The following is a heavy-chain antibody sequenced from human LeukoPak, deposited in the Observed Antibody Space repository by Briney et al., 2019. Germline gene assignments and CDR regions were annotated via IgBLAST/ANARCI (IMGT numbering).Heavy chain of an antibody. J-gene: IGHJ4*02. CDR3: AKDWGNRFDY. Sequence: GGSLRLSCAASGFTFSSYGMHWVRQAPGKGLEWVAFIRYDGSNKYYADSVKGRFTFSRDNSKNTIYLQMNSLRAEDTAVYYCAKDWGNRFDYWGQGTLVTVSS. D-gene: IGHD1-14*01. CDR1: GFTFSSYG. V-gene: IGHV3-30*02. CDR2: IRYDGSNK.